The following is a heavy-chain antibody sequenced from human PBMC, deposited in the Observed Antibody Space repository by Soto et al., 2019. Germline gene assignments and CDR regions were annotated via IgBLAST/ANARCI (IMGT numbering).Heavy chain of an antibody. CDR1: GGSISSGNYY. CDR3: AKTRLVGIAAAGIDY. D-gene: IGHD6-13*01. V-gene: IGHV4-30-4*01. J-gene: IGHJ4*02. Sequence: PSETLSLTCTVSGGSISSGNYYWSWIRQPPGKGLEWIGFISYSGSTYYNASLKSRVTISVDTSKNQFSLNLSFVTAADTAVYYCAKTRLVGIAAAGIDYWGQGTLVTVSS. CDR2: ISYSGST.